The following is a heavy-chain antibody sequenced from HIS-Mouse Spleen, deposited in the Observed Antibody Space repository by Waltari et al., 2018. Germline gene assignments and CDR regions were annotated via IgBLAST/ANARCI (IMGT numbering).Heavy chain of an antibody. D-gene: IGHD6-13*01. CDR1: VGALGSCSPD. CDR2: IYYSGST. V-gene: IGHV4-39*07. CDR3: AREIPYSSSWYDWYFDL. J-gene: IGHJ2*01. Sequence: QLQLQAAVPGLFMPSAALSPTCPGSVGALGSCSPDWGGLRQPPRQGLEWIGSIYYSGSTYYNPSLKSRVTISVDTSKNQFSLKLSSVTAADTAVYYCAREIPYSSSWYDWYFDLWGRGTLVTVSS.